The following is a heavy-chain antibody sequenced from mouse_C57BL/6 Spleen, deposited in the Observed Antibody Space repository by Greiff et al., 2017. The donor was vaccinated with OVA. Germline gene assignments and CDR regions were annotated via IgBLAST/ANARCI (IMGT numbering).Heavy chain of an antibody. CDR3: ATADWDRFAY. Sequence: QVQLKQPGPELVKPGASVTLSCKASGYTFTSYWMHWVKQRPGQGLEWIGNIYPSNGGTTYNETFTSKATLTVDKSSSTADMQLSSLTSEDSAFYYCATADWDRFAYWGQGTLVTVSA. D-gene: IGHD4-1*01. V-gene: IGHV1-53*01. CDR2: IYPSNGGT. CDR1: GYTFTSYW. J-gene: IGHJ3*01.